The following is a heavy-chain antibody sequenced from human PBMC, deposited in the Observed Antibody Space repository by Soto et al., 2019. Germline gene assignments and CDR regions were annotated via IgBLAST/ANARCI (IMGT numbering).Heavy chain of an antibody. CDR3: ARDPPPNLVVPAAISHYYYGMDV. Sequence: HPGGSLRLSCAASGFTFSSYGMHWVRQAPGKGLEWVAVIWYDGSNKYYADSVKGRFTISRDNSKNTLYLQMNSLRAEDTAVYYCARDPPPNLVVPAAISHYYYGMDVWGQGTTVTVSS. CDR2: IWYDGSNK. D-gene: IGHD2-2*02. CDR1: GFTFSSYG. V-gene: IGHV3-33*01. J-gene: IGHJ6*02.